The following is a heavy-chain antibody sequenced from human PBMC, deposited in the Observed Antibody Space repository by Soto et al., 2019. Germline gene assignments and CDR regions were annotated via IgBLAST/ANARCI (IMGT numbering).Heavy chain of an antibody. D-gene: IGHD4-4*01. V-gene: IGHV3-30-3*01. CDR3: AREETRNYGNYYGMDV. J-gene: IGHJ6*02. CDR1: GFTFSSYA. CDR2: ISYDGSNK. Sequence: GALRLSCAASGFTFSSYAMHWVRQAPGKGLEWVAVISYDGSNKYYADSVKGRFTISRDNSKNTLYLQMNSLRAEDTAVYYCAREETRNYGNYYGMDVWGQGTTVTVSS.